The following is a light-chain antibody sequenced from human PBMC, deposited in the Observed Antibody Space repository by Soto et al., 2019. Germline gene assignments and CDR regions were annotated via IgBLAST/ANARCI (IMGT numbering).Light chain of an antibody. J-gene: IGKJ3*01. Sequence: DIQMTQSPSSLSASVGDRVTITCRASQTIIRYLNWYQQKPGRAPNLLIYAASNLQSGVPSRFSGSASGTEFTLTISRLQPEDFATYYCQQSYSTLFSFGPGTKVEIK. V-gene: IGKV1-39*01. CDR1: QTIIRY. CDR2: AAS. CDR3: QQSYSTLFS.